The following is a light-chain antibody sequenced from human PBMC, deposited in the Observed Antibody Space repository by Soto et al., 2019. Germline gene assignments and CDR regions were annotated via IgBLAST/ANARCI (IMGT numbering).Light chain of an antibody. J-gene: IGKJ1*01. CDR2: ETS. CDR1: ESISSW. Sequence: DIQMTQSPSILSASVGDRVTITCRASESISSWLAWYQQKPGKAPKLLMHETSILESGVPSRFSGSGSGAEFTLTISSLQPDDFATSYCQQYKTYWTFGQGPKVDIK. V-gene: IGKV1-5*01. CDR3: QQYKTYWT.